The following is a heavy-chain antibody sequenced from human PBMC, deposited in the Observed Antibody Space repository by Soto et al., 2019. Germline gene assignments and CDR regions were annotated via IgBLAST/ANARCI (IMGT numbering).Heavy chain of an antibody. CDR2: ISTSGIV. Sequence: GGSLRLSCAASGFSFSGFEMNWVRQAPGKGLEWISYISTSGIVYYADSVKGRFTISRDNAKNSLSLQMNSLRAEDTAVYYCARSLSKSSGYYFDYWGQGILVTVSS. V-gene: IGHV3-48*03. J-gene: IGHJ4*02. CDR3: ARSLSKSSGYYFDY. D-gene: IGHD3-22*01. CDR1: GFSFSGFE.